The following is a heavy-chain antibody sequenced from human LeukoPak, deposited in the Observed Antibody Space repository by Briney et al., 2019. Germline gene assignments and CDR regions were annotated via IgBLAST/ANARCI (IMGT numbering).Heavy chain of an antibody. CDR1: GVTISSYG. Sequence: GGTLSLSCAASGVTISSYGMRWVRQAPGKGLEWVADISYGGSTKYYAASMKGRSTISRANTNNTLYLQITSPRPENTAFYYCEKVVRWLDPDFDYWGQGTLVTVSS. V-gene: IGHV3-30*18. D-gene: IGHD6-19*01. J-gene: IGHJ4*02. CDR3: EKVVRWLDPDFDY. CDR2: ISYGGSTK.